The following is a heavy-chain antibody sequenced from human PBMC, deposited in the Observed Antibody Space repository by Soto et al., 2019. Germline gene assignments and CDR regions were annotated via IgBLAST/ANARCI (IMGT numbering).Heavy chain of an antibody. J-gene: IGHJ4*02. Sequence: QVQLQESGPGLVKPSQTLSLTCTVSGGSISSGDHYWSWIRQPPGKGLEWIGYIYYSGSTYYNPSLKSRVTISVDTSKNQFSLKLSSVTAADTAVYYCAREGGDYSSSSVYFDYWGQGTLVTVSS. CDR1: GGSISSGDHY. CDR3: AREGGDYSSSSVYFDY. CDR2: IYYSGST. V-gene: IGHV4-30-4*01. D-gene: IGHD6-6*01.